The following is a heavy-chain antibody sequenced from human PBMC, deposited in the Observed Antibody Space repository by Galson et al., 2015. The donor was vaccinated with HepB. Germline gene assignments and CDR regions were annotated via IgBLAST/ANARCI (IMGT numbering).Heavy chain of an antibody. CDR1: GYTFTRYG. D-gene: IGHD6-19*01. CDR2: ISPYNGNT. CDR3: ARDRQWLVQGPFYFDY. Sequence: SVKVSCKASGYTFTRYGISWVRQAPGQGLEWMGWISPYNGNTNYAQKLQGRVTVTTDTSTTTAYMELRSLRSDDTVVYYCARDRQWLVQGPFYFDYWGQGTLVTVPS. V-gene: IGHV1-18*01. J-gene: IGHJ4*02.